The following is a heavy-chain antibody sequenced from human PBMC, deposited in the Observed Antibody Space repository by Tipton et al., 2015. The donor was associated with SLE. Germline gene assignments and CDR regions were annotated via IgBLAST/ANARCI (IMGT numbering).Heavy chain of an antibody. D-gene: IGHD2-21*01. Sequence: TLSLTCTVSGGSISSGSYYWSWIRQPAGKGLEWIGRIYTSGSTNYNPSLKSRVTISVDTSKNQFPLKLSSVTAADTAVYYCARHIVVVPEAFDIWGQGTMVTVSS. V-gene: IGHV4-61*02. CDR3: ARHIVVVPEAFDI. CDR1: GGSISSGSYY. J-gene: IGHJ3*02. CDR2: IYTSGST.